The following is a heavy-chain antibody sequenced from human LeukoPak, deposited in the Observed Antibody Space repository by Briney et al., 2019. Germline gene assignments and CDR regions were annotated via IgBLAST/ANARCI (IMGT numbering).Heavy chain of an antibody. CDR1: GYTFTSYC. J-gene: IGHJ6*03. CDR2: INPSGGST. CDR3: ARDSWVNYYYMDV. Sequence: ASVKVSCKASGYTFTSYCMHWVRQAPGQGLEWMGIINPSGGSTTYAQKLQGRVTMTSDTSTSTVYMELSSLRSEDTAVYYCARDSWVNYYYMDVWGTGTTVSVSS. V-gene: IGHV1-46*04. D-gene: IGHD2-15*01.